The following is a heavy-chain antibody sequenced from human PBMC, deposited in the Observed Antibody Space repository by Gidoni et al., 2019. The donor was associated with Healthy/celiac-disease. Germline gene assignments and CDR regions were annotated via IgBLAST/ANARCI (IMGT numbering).Heavy chain of an antibody. CDR1: GFSLSTSGVG. V-gene: IGHV2-5*02. CDR3: ALPTGYFRRRGAFDI. Sequence: QITLKESGPTLVKPTQTLTLTCTFSGFSLSTSGVGVGWIRQPPGKALEWLALIYWDDDKRYSPSLKSRLTITKDTSKNQVVLTMTNMDPVDTATYYCALPTGYFRRRGAFDIWGQGTMVTVSS. D-gene: IGHD3-9*01. CDR2: IYWDDDK. J-gene: IGHJ3*02.